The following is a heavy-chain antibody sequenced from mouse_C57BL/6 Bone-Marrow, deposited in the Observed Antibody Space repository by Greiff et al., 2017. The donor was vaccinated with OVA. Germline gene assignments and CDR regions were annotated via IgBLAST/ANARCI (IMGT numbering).Heavy chain of an antibody. D-gene: IGHD2-4*01. CDR1: GYTFTSYW. CDR3: ARRDYDGAWFAY. CDR2: IDPNSGGT. J-gene: IGHJ3*01. V-gene: IGHV1-72*01. Sequence: VQLKQPGAELVKPGASVKLSCKASGYTFTSYWMHWVKQRPGRGLEGIGRIDPNSGGTKYNEKFKSKATLTVDKPSSTAYMQLSSLTSEDSAVYYCARRDYDGAWFAYWGQGTLVTVSA.